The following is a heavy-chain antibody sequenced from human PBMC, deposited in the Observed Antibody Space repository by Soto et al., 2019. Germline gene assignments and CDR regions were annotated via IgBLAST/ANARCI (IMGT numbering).Heavy chain of an antibody. V-gene: IGHV4-30-4*01. J-gene: IGHJ4*02. D-gene: IGHD4-17*01. CDR3: ARVGYGDYGRGYYFDF. Sequence: SETLSLTCSVSGASIRDGDYYWSWLLRPPGKGPEWIGIIDYTGGTHYNPTLTGPVSMSVDTSANQFSLKVNFVTAADSAVYYCARVGYGDYGRGYYFDFWGPGILVTVSS. CDR2: IDYTGGT. CDR1: GASIRDGDYY.